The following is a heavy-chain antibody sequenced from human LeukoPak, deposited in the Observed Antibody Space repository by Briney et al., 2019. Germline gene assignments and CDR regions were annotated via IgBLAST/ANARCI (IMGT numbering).Heavy chain of an antibody. V-gene: IGHV4-4*07. CDR1: GGSISSYY. Sequence: KSSETLSLTCTVSGGSISSYYWSWIRQPAGKGLEWIGRIYTSGSTNYNPSLKSRVTMSVDASKNQFSLKLSSVTAADTAVYYCARDWRVVAATDYYYYMDVWGKGTTVTVSS. J-gene: IGHJ6*03. CDR2: IYTSGST. CDR3: ARDWRVVAATDYYYYMDV. D-gene: IGHD2-15*01.